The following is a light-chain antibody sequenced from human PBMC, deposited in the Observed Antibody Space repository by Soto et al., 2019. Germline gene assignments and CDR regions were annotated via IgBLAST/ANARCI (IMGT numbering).Light chain of an antibody. V-gene: IGKV1-39*01. CDR3: QQSYSSPRT. J-gene: IGKJ1*01. CDR2: AAS. Sequence: DIQMTQSHSSLSASVRDRVTITCRASQSISSYLNWYQQKPGKAPKLMIYAASTLQRGVPSRFSGSGSGTDFTLTISSLQPEDFATYYCQQSYSSPRTFGQWTKVDI. CDR1: QSISSY.